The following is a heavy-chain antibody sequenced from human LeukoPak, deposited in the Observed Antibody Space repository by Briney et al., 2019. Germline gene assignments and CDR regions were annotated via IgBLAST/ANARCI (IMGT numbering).Heavy chain of an antibody. CDR3: AKDRVGGALDL. J-gene: IGHJ5*02. Sequence: GGSLRLSCEASGFRISKSWMTWVRQSPGRGLEWVACISENGSEEKYLDSVRGRFTISRDNAKNSLYLQMNSLTVEDTALYYCAKDRVGGALDLWGQGPLATVSS. CDR1: GFRISKSW. V-gene: IGHV3-7*01. D-gene: IGHD2-21*01. CDR2: ISENGSEE.